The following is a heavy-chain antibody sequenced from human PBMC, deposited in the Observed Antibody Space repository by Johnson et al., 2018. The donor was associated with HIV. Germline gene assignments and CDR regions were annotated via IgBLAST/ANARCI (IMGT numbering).Heavy chain of an antibody. CDR3: AKGGRGGSYYGAFDI. Sequence: VQLVESGGGLVQPGGSLRLSCAASGFTFSSYDMHWVRQATGKGLEWVSAIGTAGDKYYPDSVKGRFTISRDTSKNTLYLQMKSLRVEDTAVYYCAKGGRGGSYYGAFDIWGQGTMVIVSS. J-gene: IGHJ3*02. V-gene: IGHV3-13*01. CDR1: GFTFSSYD. D-gene: IGHD1-26*01. CDR2: IGTAGDK.